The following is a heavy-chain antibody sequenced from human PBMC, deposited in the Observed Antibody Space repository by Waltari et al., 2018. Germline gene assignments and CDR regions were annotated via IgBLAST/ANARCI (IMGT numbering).Heavy chain of an antibody. D-gene: IGHD3-10*01. CDR3: AKGPYYYGSGSYNFDY. J-gene: IGHJ4*02. Sequence: QVQLVESGGGVVQPGGSLRLSCAASGFTFSSYGMHWVRQAPGKGLEWVAFIRYDGSNKYYADSVKGRFTISRDNSKNTLYLQMNSLRAEDTAVYYCAKGPYYYGSGSYNFDYCGQGTLVTVSS. CDR2: IRYDGSNK. V-gene: IGHV3-30*02. CDR1: GFTFSSYG.